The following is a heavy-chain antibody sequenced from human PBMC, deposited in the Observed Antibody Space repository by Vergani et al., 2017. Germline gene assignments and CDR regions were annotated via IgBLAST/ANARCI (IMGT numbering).Heavy chain of an antibody. Sequence: QVQLQESGPGLVKPSETLSLTCAVSGYSISSGYYWGWIRQPPGKGLEWIGYIYTSGSTNYNPSLKSRVTISVDTSKNQFSLKLSSVTAADTAVYYCARLSRRDPEDYWGQGTLVTVSS. CDR2: IYTSGST. CDR3: ARLSRRDPEDY. D-gene: IGHD2-21*02. CDR1: GYSISSGYY. V-gene: IGHV4-38-2*01. J-gene: IGHJ4*02.